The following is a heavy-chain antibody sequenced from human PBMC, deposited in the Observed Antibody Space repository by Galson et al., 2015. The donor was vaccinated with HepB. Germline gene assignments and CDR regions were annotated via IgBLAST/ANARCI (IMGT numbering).Heavy chain of an antibody. D-gene: IGHD4-17*01. CDR3: AKERGWATVTSTFDY. CDR2: INSDGSST. CDR1: GFTFSSYW. J-gene: IGHJ4*02. V-gene: IGHV3-74*01. Sequence: SLRLSCAASGFTFSSYWMHWVRQAPGKGLVWVSRINSDGSSTSYADSVKGRFIISRDNSKNTLYLQMNSLRAEDTAVYYCAKERGWATVTSTFDYWGQGTLVTVSS.